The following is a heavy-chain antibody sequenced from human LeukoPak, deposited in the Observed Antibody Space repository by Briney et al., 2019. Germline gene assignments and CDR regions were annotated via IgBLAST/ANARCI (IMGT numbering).Heavy chain of an antibody. CDR1: GGSISSGSYY. D-gene: IGHD3-10*01. J-gene: IGHJ4*02. Sequence: SQTLSLTCTVSGGSISSGSYYWSSIRQHAGKGLEWIGRIYTSGSTDHNPSLKSRVTISVDPSKNPFSLKLSSVTAADTAVYFCARGVFGGFYFDSWGQGTVVSVSS. CDR2: IYTSGST. CDR3: ARGVFGGFYFDS. V-gene: IGHV4-61*02.